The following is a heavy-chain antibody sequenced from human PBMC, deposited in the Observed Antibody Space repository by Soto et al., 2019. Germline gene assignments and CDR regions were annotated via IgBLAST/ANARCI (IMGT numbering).Heavy chain of an antibody. V-gene: IGHV1-18*01. CDR1: GYTFTTYG. CDR2: ITTYNGYT. D-gene: IGHD2-2*01. J-gene: IGHJ6*03. CDR3: ARVPAAYYYYYMDV. Sequence: ASVKVSCKASGYTFTTYGVSWVRQAPGQGLEWMGWITTYNGYTNYAQKPQGRVTMTTDTSTSTAYMELRSLRSDDTAVYYCARVPAAYYYYYMDVWGKGTTVTAP.